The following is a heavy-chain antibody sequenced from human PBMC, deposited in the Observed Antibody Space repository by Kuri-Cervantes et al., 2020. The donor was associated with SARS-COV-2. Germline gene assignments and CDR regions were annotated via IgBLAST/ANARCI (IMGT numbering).Heavy chain of an antibody. CDR2: IIPIFGTA. J-gene: IGHJ6*03. Sequence: SVKVSCKASGGTFSSYAISWERQAPGQGLEWMGGIIPIFGTANYAQKFQGRVTITTDESTSTAYMELGSLRSEDTAVYYCARVRGYSYGYRGDYYMDVWGKGTTVTVSS. CDR1: GGTFSSYA. CDR3: ARVRGYSYGYRGDYYMDV. D-gene: IGHD5-18*01. V-gene: IGHV1-69*05.